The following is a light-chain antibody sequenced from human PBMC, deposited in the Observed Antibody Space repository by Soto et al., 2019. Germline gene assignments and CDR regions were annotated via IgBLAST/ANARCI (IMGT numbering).Light chain of an antibody. CDR2: NNN. J-gene: IGLJ2*01. CDR1: SSNIGSNF. CDR3: AAWDDSLSGHVV. Sequence: QSVLTQPPSASGTPGQRVTISCSGSSSNIGSNFVYWYQQVPGRAPKLLIFNNNRRPSGVPDRFSGSKSGTSASLAISGLRSEDEADYYCAAWDDSLSGHVVFGGGTKLTVL. V-gene: IGLV1-47*01.